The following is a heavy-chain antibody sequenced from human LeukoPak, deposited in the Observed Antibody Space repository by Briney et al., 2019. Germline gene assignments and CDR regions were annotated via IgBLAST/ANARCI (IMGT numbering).Heavy chain of an antibody. CDR3: ARDLVRFHYDSSGYYYDY. J-gene: IGHJ4*02. V-gene: IGHV3-7*01. CDR2: INQDGSEK. D-gene: IGHD3-22*01. CDR1: GFTYSTYW. Sequence: GGSLRLSCAASGFTYSTYWMSWVRQAPGKGLEWVANINQDGSEKYYVDSVKGRFAISRDNAKNSLSLQMNSLRAEDTAVYYCARDLVRFHYDSSGYYYDYWGQGTLVTVSS.